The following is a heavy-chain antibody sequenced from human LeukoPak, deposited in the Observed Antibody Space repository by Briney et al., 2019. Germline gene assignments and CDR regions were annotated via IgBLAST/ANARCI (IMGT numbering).Heavy chain of an antibody. V-gene: IGHV3-43*02. CDR2: ISGDGGST. J-gene: IGHJ6*02. CDR3: AKDYSSGWHGRDYYYGMDV. Sequence: PGGSLRLSCAASGFTFDDYAMHWVRQAPGKGLEWVSLISGDGGSTYYADSVKGRFTISRDNSKNSLYLQMNSLRTEDTALYYCAKDYSSGWHGRDYYYGMDVWGQGTTVTASS. D-gene: IGHD6-19*01. CDR1: GFTFDDYA.